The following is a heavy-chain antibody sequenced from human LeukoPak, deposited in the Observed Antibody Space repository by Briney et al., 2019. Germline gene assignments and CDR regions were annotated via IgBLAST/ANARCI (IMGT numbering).Heavy chain of an antibody. V-gene: IGHV3-30-3*01. CDR3: ARGRYRDYGDYIFDY. J-gene: IGHJ4*02. D-gene: IGHD4-17*01. CDR1: GFTFSSYA. CDR2: ISYDGSNK. Sequence: GRSLRLSCAASGFTFSSYAMHWVRQAPGKGLEWVAVISYDGSNKFDSDSVKGRFTISRDNSKNTLYLQMSTLRAEDTALYYCARGRYRDYGDYIFDYWGQGTLVTVSS.